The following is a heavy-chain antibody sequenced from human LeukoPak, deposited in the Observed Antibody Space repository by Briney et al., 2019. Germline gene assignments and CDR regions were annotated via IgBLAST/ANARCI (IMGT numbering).Heavy chain of an antibody. V-gene: IGHV4-34*01. CDR1: GGSFSGYY. J-gene: IGHJ4*02. CDR2: INHSGST. CDR3: ARDSGYPFDY. D-gene: IGHD3-22*01. Sequence: SETLSLTCAVYGGSFSGYYWSWIRQPPGKGLEWIGEINHSGSTNYNPSLKSRVTISVDTSKNQFSLKLGSVTAADTAVYYCARDSGYPFDYWGQGTLVTVSS.